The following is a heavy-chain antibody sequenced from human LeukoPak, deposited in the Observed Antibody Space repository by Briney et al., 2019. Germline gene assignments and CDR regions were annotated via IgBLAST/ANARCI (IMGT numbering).Heavy chain of an antibody. CDR3: ARDPRSVAANDY. D-gene: IGHD2-15*01. V-gene: IGHV1-69*04. CDR2: IIPILGIA. Sequence: ASVKVSCKASGGTFSSYAISWVRQAPGQGLEWMGRIIPILGIANYAQKFQGRVTITADKSTSTAYMELSSLRSEDTAVYYCARDPRSVAANDYWGQGTLVTVSS. J-gene: IGHJ4*02. CDR1: GGTFSSYA.